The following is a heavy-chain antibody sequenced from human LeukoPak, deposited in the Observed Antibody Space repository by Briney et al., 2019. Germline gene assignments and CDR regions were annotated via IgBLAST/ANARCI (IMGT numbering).Heavy chain of an antibody. Sequence: PSETLSLTCAVYGGSFSGYYWSWIRQPPGRGLEWIGEINHSGSTNYNPSLKSRVTISVDTSKNQFSLKLSSVTAADTAVYYCARVIRYFDWLPHNWFDPWGQGTLVTVSS. J-gene: IGHJ5*02. CDR2: INHSGST. V-gene: IGHV4-34*01. D-gene: IGHD3-9*01. CDR3: ARVIRYFDWLPHNWFDP. CDR1: GGSFSGYY.